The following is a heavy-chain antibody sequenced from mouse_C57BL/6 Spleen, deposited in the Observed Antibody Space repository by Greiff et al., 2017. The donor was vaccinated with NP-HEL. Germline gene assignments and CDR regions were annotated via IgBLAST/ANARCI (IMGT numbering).Heavy chain of an antibody. CDR2: IWRGGST. V-gene: IGHV2-5*01. Sequence: VQGVESGPGLVQPSQSLSITCTVSGFSLTSYGVHWVRQSPGKGLEWLGVIWRGGSTDYNAAFMSRLSITKDNSKSQVFFKMNSLQADDTAIYYCATPYGSSYRAMDYWGQGTSVTVSS. J-gene: IGHJ4*01. CDR1: GFSLTSYG. CDR3: ATPYGSSYRAMDY. D-gene: IGHD1-1*01.